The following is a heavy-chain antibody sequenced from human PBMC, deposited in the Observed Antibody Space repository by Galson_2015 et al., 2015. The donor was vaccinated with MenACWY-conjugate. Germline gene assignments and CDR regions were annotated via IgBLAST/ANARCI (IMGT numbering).Heavy chain of an antibody. CDR2: ITGSGGTT. D-gene: IGHD5-12*01. Sequence: SLRLSCAASGFTFTTYAMSWVRQAPGKGLEWVSAITGSGGTTYYADSVKGRFTISRDNSKNTLNLQMNSLRAEDTALYYCARSTLGWLRNPLYWGQGTLVTDSS. V-gene: IGHV3-23*01. CDR3: ARSTLGWLRNPLY. J-gene: IGHJ4*02. CDR1: GFTFTTYA.